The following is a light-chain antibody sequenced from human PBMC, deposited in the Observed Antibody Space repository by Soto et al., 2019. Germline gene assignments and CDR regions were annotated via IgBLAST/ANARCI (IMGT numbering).Light chain of an antibody. CDR1: QSISSN. J-gene: IGKJ1*01. CDR2: GAS. Sequence: EIVMTQSPATLSVSPGDRVTLSCWASQSISSNLAWYQQKRGQAPRILIYGASTRYTGIPGRFSGSGSGTEITLIISNLQSEDFAVYCCKHFNNWPRTFGQGTRVEIK. V-gene: IGKV3-15*01. CDR3: KHFNNWPRT.